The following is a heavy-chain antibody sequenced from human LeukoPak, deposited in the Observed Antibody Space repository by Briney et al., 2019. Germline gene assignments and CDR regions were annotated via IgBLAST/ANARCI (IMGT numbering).Heavy chain of an antibody. J-gene: IGHJ4*02. CDR1: GFTYTAHW. D-gene: IGHD3-22*01. CDR2: IKEDGREK. V-gene: IGHV3-7*03. CDR3: TSGLFDY. Sequence: GGSLRLSCVGSGFTYTAHWMTWVRQAPGKGLEWVANIKEDGREKYYVDSVKGRFAISRDNAKNSLYLQMHSLRVEDTAVYYCTSGLFDYWGQGTLVTVSS.